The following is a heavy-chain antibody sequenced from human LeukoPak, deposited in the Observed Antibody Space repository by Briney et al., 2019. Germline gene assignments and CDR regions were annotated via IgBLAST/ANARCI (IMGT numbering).Heavy chain of an antibody. CDR1: GFTFSSYA. D-gene: IGHD1-1*01. Sequence: GGSLRLSCEASGFTFSSYAMHWVRQAPGKGLEWVAVISYDGSNKYYADSVKGRFTISRDNSKNTLYLQMNSLRAEDTAVYYCATELGPRRGFRWGQGTLVTVSS. CDR2: ISYDGSNK. J-gene: IGHJ4*02. V-gene: IGHV3-30*04. CDR3: ATELGPRRGFR.